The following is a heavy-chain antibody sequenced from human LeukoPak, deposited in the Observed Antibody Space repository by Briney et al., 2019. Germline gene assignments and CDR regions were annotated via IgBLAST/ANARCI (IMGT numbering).Heavy chain of an antibody. CDR2: ISGSGGST. CDR3: AKDRNDFNGMDV. D-gene: IGHD1-1*01. Sequence: GGSLRLSCAASGFTFSSYAMSWVRQAPGKGLEWVSAISGSGGSTYYADSVKGRFTISRDNSENTLYLQMNSLRAEDTAVYYCAKDRNDFNGMDVWGQGTTVTVSS. CDR1: GFTFSSYA. V-gene: IGHV3-23*01. J-gene: IGHJ6*02.